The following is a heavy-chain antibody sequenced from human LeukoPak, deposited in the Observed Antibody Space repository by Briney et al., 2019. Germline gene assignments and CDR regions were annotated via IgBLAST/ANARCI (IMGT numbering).Heavy chain of an antibody. J-gene: IGHJ6*03. V-gene: IGHV4-39*07. D-gene: IGHD3-3*01. CDR3: ARRYYDFWSVYNLREGYYYYYMDV. CDR2: IYYSGTT. Sequence: SETLSLTCSVSGGSISGSSYSWGWIRQPPGKGLEWIGSIYYSGTTYHNPSLKSRVTISVDTSKNQFSLKLSSVTAADTAVYYCARRYYDFWSVYNLREGYYYYYMDVWGKGTTVTVSS. CDR1: GGSISGSSYS.